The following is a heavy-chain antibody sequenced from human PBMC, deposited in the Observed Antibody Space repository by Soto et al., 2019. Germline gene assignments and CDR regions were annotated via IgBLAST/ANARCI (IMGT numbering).Heavy chain of an antibody. J-gene: IGHJ4*02. CDR2: IRKDGSEK. Sequence: EVQLVESGGGLVQPGGSLRLSCAASGFSISSYWMNWVRQAPGKGLEWVAIIRKDGSEKYYVDSVKGRFTISRDNAKNSLYLQMNSPRDDDTTVYYCAGRSGWLSDYWGRGTLFTVSS. CDR1: GFSISSYW. D-gene: IGHD6-19*01. CDR3: AGRSGWLSDY. V-gene: IGHV3-7*03.